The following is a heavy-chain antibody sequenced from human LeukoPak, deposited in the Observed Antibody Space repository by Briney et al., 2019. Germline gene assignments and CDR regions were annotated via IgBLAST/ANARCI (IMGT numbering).Heavy chain of an antibody. CDR1: GFTFNRYG. CDR3: AKGDYSTHNYFDY. D-gene: IGHD3-10*01. V-gene: IGHV3-23*01. J-gene: IGHJ4*02. CDR2: ISGSGGTT. Sequence: PGGTLRLSCAASGFTFNRYGMSWVRQAPGKGLEWVSAISGSGGTTYYADSVKGRFTISRDNSKNTLYLQMNSLRAEDTAVYYCAKGDYSTHNYFDYWGQGTLVTVSS.